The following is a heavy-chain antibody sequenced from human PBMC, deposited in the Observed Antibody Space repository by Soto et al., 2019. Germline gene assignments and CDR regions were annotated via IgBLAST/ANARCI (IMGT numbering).Heavy chain of an antibody. CDR1: GYTFTRHY. Sequence: QMQLVQSGAEVKKPGASVKVSCKASGYTFTRHYIHWVRQAPGQGLEWMGIINSSGGHTYYALKFQGSVALISDTSTSTVYMELSSLRSEDTAVYYCARDLLAAGSDALDIWGQGTRVTVSS. D-gene: IGHD6-13*01. V-gene: IGHV1-46*01. CDR3: ARDLLAAGSDALDI. J-gene: IGHJ3*02. CDR2: INSSGGHT.